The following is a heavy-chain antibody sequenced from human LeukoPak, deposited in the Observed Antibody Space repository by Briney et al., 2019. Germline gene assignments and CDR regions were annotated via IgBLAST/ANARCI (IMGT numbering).Heavy chain of an antibody. V-gene: IGHV3-30*02. CDR2: IRYDGSNK. D-gene: IGHD3-22*01. CDR3: AKDKTYYYDSSGYSHPGYYFDY. CDR1: GFTFSSYA. J-gene: IGHJ4*02. Sequence: PGGSLRLSCAASGFTFSSYAMSWVRQAPGKGLEWVAFIRYDGSNKYYADSVKGRFTISRDNSKNTLYLQMNSLRAEDTAVYYCAKDKTYYYDSSGYSHPGYYFDYWGQGTLVTVSS.